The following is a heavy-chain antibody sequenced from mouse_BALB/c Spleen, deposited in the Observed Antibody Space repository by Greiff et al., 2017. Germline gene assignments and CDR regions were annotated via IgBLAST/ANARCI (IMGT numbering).Heavy chain of an antibody. CDR1: GFNIKDTY. D-gene: IGHD2-4*01. V-gene: IGHV14-3*02. Sequence: VQLKQSGAELVKPGASVKLSCTASGFNIKDTYMHWVKQRPEQGLEWIGRIDPANGNTKYDPKFQGKATITADTSSNTAYLQLSSLTSEDTAVYYCARSIYYDYDEAMDYWGQGTSVTVSS. CDR2: IDPANGNT. CDR3: ARSIYYDYDEAMDY. J-gene: IGHJ4*01.